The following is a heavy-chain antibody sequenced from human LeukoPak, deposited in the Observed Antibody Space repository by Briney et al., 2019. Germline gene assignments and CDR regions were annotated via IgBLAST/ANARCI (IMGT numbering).Heavy chain of an antibody. CDR3: VKEHVDRAFTRSFEI. Sequence: GGSLRPSCAASGFTFSTNPMGWVRQAPGKGLEWVSAISPDNTYYADSVKGRLTISRDDSKNTVYLQMNSPRAEDTARYYCVKEHVDRAFTRSFEIWGQGTVVTVSS. V-gene: IGHV3-23*01. CDR2: ISPDNT. J-gene: IGHJ3*02. CDR1: GFTFSTNP. D-gene: IGHD3-10*01.